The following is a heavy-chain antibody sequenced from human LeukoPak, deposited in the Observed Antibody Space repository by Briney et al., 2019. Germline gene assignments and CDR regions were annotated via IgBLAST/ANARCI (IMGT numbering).Heavy chain of an antibody. CDR1: AGSISTYY. Sequence: ETXSXXCXVSAGSISTYYWTWVRQPPGKGLEWIGYIYYTGSTNYNPSLKSRVSISVDTSKNQFSLKLSSVTAADTAVYYGGXVXGXXYDFRGAFDSWGQGTMVTVSS. D-gene: IGHD3-3*01. V-gene: IGHV4-59*01. J-gene: IGHJ3*02. CDR3: GXVXGXXYDFRGAFDS. CDR2: IYYTGST.